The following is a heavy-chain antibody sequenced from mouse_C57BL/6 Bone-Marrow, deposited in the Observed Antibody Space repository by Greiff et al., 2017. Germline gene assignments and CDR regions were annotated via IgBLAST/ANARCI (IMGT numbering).Heavy chain of an antibody. Sequence: VKLVESGPGLVQPSQSLSITCTVSGFSLTSYGVHWVRQSPGKGLEWLGVIWSGGSTDYNAAFISRLSISKDNSKSQVFFKMNSLQADDTAIYYCARDITTVVSIRAMDYWGQGTSVTVSS. J-gene: IGHJ4*01. V-gene: IGHV2-2*01. CDR1: GFSLTSYG. CDR3: ARDITTVVSIRAMDY. CDR2: IWSGGST. D-gene: IGHD1-1*01.